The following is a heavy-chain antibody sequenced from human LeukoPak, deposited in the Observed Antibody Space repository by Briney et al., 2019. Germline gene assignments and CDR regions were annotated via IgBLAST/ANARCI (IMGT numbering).Heavy chain of an antibody. Sequence: SVKVSCKASGGTFSSYAISWVRQAPGQGLEWMGGIIPIFGTANYAQKFQDRVTITRDRSMSTAYMELSSLRSEDTAMYYCAVEETTAFDYWGQGTLVTVSS. CDR2: IIPIFGTA. CDR1: GGTFSSYA. D-gene: IGHD1-7*01. V-gene: IGHV1-69*05. J-gene: IGHJ4*02. CDR3: AVEETTAFDY.